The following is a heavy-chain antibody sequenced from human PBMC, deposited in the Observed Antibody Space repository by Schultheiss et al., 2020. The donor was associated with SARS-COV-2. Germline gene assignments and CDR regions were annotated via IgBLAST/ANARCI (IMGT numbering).Heavy chain of an antibody. CDR3: ARDTYYYDSSGYPPFNYYYGMDV. Sequence: GESLKISCAASGFTFSSYSMNWVRQAPGKGLEWVSSISSSSSYIYYADSVKGRFTISRDNAKNSLYLQMNSLRAEDTAVYYCARDTYYYDSSGYPPFNYYYGMDVWGQGTTVTVSS. D-gene: IGHD3-22*01. J-gene: IGHJ6*02. CDR2: ISSSSSYI. V-gene: IGHV3-21*01. CDR1: GFTFSSYS.